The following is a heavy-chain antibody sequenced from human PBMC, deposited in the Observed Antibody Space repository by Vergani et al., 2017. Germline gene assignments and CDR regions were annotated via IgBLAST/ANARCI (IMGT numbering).Heavy chain of an antibody. Sequence: QVQLVESGGGLVKPGGSLRLSCAASGFTFSDYYMSWIRQAPGKGLEWVSYISSRVSTIYYADSVKGRLTISRDKAKNSLYLQMNSLRAEDTAVYYCARKHISNYYDSSGYYYMGYYYGMDVWGQGTTVTVSS. CDR1: GFTFSDYY. D-gene: IGHD3-22*01. V-gene: IGHV3-11*01. CDR3: ARKHISNYYDSSGYYYMGYYYGMDV. J-gene: IGHJ6*02. CDR2: ISSRVSTI.